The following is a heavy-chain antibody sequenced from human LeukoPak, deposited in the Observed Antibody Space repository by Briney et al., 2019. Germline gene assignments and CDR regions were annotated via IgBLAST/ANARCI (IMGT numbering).Heavy chain of an antibody. CDR3: AKGVQSGSSRFDY. J-gene: IGHJ4*02. CDR1: GFTFSSYG. D-gene: IGHD1-26*01. CDR2: IWYDGSNK. V-gene: IGHV3-33*06. Sequence: GGSLRLSCAASGFTFSSYGMHWVRQAPGKGLEWVAVIWYDGSNKYYADSVKGRFTISRDNSKNTLYLQMNSLRAEDTATYYCAKGVQSGSSRFDYWGQGTLVTVSS.